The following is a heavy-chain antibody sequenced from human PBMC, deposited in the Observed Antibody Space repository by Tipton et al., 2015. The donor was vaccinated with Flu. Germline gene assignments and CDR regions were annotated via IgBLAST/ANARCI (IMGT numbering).Heavy chain of an antibody. CDR1: GFTFSSYS. D-gene: IGHD7-27*01. Sequence: SLRLSCAASGFTFSSYSMNWVRQAPGKGLEWVSSISSSSSYIYYADSVKGRFTISRDNAKNSLYLQMNSLRADDTAVYYCAKDPNWAGDYWGQGTLVTVSS. CDR2: ISSSSSYI. J-gene: IGHJ4*02. V-gene: IGHV3-21*01. CDR3: AKDPNWAGDY.